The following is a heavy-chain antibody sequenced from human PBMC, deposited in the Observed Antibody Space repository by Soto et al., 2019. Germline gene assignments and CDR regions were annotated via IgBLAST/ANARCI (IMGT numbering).Heavy chain of an antibody. D-gene: IGHD2-8*01. CDR1: GGSVSNSNYY. J-gene: IGHJ4*02. Sequence: SETLSLTCTVSGGSVSNSNYYWGWIRQSPGKGLEWIGSVYYKGRSYSKSSVKSRVTISVDTSKNQFSLNLNSVTASDTAVYYCVSQRTSVLTQAYFDYWGPGALVTVSS. V-gene: IGHV4-39*01. CDR3: VSQRTSVLTQAYFDY. CDR2: VYYKGRS.